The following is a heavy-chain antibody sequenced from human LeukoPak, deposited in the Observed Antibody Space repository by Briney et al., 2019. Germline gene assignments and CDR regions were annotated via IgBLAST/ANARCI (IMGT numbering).Heavy chain of an antibody. D-gene: IGHD4-23*01. J-gene: IGHJ4*02. CDR3: ARDYGGSSPFDY. V-gene: IGHV3-48*03. CDR2: IGSSGSTI. CDR1: GFTFSSFE. Sequence: GGSLRLSCAASGFTFSSFEMHWVRQAPGKGLEWVSYIGSSGSTIYYADSVQGRFTISRDNAKNSLYLQMNSLRAEDTAVYYCARDYGGSSPFDYWGQGTLVTVSS.